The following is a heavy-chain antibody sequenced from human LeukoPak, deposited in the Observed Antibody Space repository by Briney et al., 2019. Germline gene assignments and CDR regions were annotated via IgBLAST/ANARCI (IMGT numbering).Heavy chain of an antibody. J-gene: IGHJ4*02. CDR3: ARDQHYYDSSGYYS. V-gene: IGHV1-24*01. CDR1: GYTLTELS. Sequence: GASVKVSCKVSGYTLTELSMHWVRQAPGKGLEWMGGSDPEDGETIYAQKFQGRVTMTEDTSTDTAYMELSRLRSDGTAVYYCARDQHYYDSSGYYSWGQGTLVTVSS. CDR2: SDPEDGET. D-gene: IGHD3-22*01.